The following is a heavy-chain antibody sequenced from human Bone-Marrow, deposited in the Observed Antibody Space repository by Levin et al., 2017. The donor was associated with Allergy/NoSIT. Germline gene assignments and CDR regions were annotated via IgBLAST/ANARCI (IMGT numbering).Heavy chain of an antibody. Sequence: GGSLRLSCAASGFSFSDYDMNWVRQVPGKGLEWVSSISSGSAYKYYGDSVKGRFTISRDNAKRSVHLQMNSLRAEDTAVYYCAREKSRPFYDVSTGSQLGWFDSWGQGTLVTVSS. J-gene: IGHJ5*01. D-gene: IGHD3-9*01. V-gene: IGHV3-21*01. CDR2: ISSGSAYK. CDR1: GFSFSDYD. CDR3: AREKSRPFYDVSTGSQLGWFDS.